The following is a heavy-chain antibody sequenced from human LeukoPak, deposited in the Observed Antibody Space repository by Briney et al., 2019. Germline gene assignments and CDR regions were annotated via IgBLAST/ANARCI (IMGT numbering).Heavy chain of an antibody. Sequence: GRSLRLSCAASGFTFSSYSMSWVRQAPGKGLEWVSSISSSSSYIYYADSVKGRFTISRDNAKNSLYLQMNSLRAEDTAVYYCARPRRYYYDSSGYYQDDAFDIWGQGTMVTVSS. D-gene: IGHD3-22*01. V-gene: IGHV3-21*01. J-gene: IGHJ3*02. CDR3: ARPRRYYYDSSGYYQDDAFDI. CDR1: GFTFSSYS. CDR2: ISSSSSYI.